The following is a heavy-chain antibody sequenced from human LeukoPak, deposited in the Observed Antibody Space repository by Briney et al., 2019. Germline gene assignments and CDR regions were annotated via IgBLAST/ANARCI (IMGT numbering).Heavy chain of an antibody. CDR3: ARGGVSSSWGLDY. J-gene: IGHJ4*02. CDR1: GFIFSSYA. CDR2: ISYDGSNK. V-gene: IGHV3-30*01. D-gene: IGHD6-13*01. Sequence: PGGSLRLSCAASGFIFSSYALHWVRQAPGKGLEWVAVISYDGSNKYYADSVRGRFTISRDDSRNTVSLQMNSLSAEDTAVYYCARGGVSSSWGLDYWGQGTLVTVSS.